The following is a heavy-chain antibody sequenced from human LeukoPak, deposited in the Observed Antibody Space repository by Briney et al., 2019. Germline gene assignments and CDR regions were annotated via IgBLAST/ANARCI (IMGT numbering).Heavy chain of an antibody. J-gene: IGHJ4*02. CDR3: TRGLYYHDSSGYYVYFDY. CDR2: IYSGGST. Sequence: GGSLRLSCAASGFTVSSNYMSWVRQAPGKGLEWVSVIYSGGSTYYADSVKGRFTISRDNSKNTLYLQMNSLRAEDTAVYYCTRGLYYHDSSGYYVYFDYWGQGTLVTVSS. V-gene: IGHV3-66*01. D-gene: IGHD3-22*01. CDR1: GFTVSSNY.